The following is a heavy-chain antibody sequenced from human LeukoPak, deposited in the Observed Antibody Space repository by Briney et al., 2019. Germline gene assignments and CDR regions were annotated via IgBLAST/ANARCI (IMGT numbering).Heavy chain of an antibody. D-gene: IGHD1-26*01. CDR2: INHSGST. CDR1: GGSFSGYY. CDR3: ARTTALSRYYYYYMDV. J-gene: IGHJ6*03. V-gene: IGHV4-34*01. Sequence: PSETLSLTCAVYGGSFSGYYWSWIRQPPGKGLEWIGEINHSGSTNYNPSLKSRVTISVDTSKNQFSLKLSSVTAADTAVYYCARTTALSRYYYYYMDVWGKGTTVTISS.